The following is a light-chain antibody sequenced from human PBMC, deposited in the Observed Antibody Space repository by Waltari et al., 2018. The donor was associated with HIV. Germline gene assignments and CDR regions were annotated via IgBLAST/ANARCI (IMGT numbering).Light chain of an antibody. J-gene: IGLJ2*01. V-gene: IGLV6-57*01. Sequence: ESPGKTVTISCTRSSGSIADYFVQWYQQRPGSSPTTVIYEHDQRPSGVPDRFSGSIDISSNSASLIISGLKTEDEAEYFCQSFDRHTEVVFGGGTKLTVL. CDR2: EHD. CDR3: QSFDRHTEVV. CDR1: SGSIADYF.